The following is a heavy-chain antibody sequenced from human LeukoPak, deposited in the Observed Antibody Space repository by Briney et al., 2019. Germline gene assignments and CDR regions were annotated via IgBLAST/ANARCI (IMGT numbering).Heavy chain of an antibody. CDR1: GFTFSSHA. J-gene: IGHJ4*02. D-gene: IGHD5-24*01. CDR2: ISYDGSNK. CDR3: ARSRAEMATEDY. Sequence: PGGSLRLSCAASGFTFSSHAMHWVRQAPGKGLEWVAVISYDGSNKYYADSVKGRFTISRDNSKNTLYLQMNSLRAEDTAMYYCARSRAEMATEDYWGQGTLVTVSS. V-gene: IGHV3-30-3*01.